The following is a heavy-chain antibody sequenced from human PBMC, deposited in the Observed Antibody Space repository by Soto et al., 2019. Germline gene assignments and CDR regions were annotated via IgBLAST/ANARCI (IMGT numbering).Heavy chain of an antibody. V-gene: IGHV3-9*01. CDR3: AKVHDYGDYEGAFDI. D-gene: IGHD4-17*01. CDR1: GFTFDDYA. Sequence: EVQLVESGGGLVQPGRSLRLSCAASGFTFDDYAMHWVRQAPGKGLEWVSGISWNSGSIGYADSVKGRFTISRDNAKNSLYLQMNSPRAEDTALYYCAKVHDYGDYEGAFDIWGQGTMVTVSS. J-gene: IGHJ3*02. CDR2: ISWNSGSI.